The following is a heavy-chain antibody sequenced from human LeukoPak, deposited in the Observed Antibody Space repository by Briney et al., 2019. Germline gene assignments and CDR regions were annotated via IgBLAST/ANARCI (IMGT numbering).Heavy chain of an antibody. Sequence: SETLSLTCAVSGGSNSSRNWWSWVRQPPGKGQEWIGEIYHSGSTNYNPSLKSRVTISVDKSKNQFSLKLSSVTAADTAVYYCARTAYDYVWGIHRRGVYYFDYWGQGTLVTVSS. CDR3: ARTAYDYVWGIHRRGVYYFDY. V-gene: IGHV4-4*02. CDR2: IYHSGST. CDR1: GGSNSSRNW. D-gene: IGHD3-16*02. J-gene: IGHJ4*02.